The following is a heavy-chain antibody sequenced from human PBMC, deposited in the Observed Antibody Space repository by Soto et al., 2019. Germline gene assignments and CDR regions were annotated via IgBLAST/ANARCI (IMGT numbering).Heavy chain of an antibody. J-gene: IGHJ3*01. D-gene: IGHD3-22*01. Sequence: XVFLRRSSTAPGFRLSSYRMNWVGQAPGKGLEWVSYVGSRNSDTSYAGSVKGRFTISRDNAKNSLYLKMDSLRDEDTGVYYCARIRITMVVVAPRAFDVWGQGTMVTVSS. CDR1: GFRLSSYR. V-gene: IGHV3-48*02. CDR2: VGSRNSDT. CDR3: ARIRITMVVVAPRAFDV.